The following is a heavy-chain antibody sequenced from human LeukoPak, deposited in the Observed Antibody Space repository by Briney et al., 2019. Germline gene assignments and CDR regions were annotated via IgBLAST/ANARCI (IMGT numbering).Heavy chain of an antibody. CDR1: GGSFSGHY. CDR2: INHGGNT. CDR3: ARGLMGWNGFDP. J-gene: IGHJ5*02. D-gene: IGHD2-15*01. V-gene: IGHV4-34*01. Sequence: SETLSLTCSVYGGSFSGHYWSWFRQPPGKGLEWIGEINHGGNTKYKPSLKCRVTTSVDTSKIQFSLNLGSVTAADTAIYYCARGLMGWNGFDPWGQGTLVTVSS.